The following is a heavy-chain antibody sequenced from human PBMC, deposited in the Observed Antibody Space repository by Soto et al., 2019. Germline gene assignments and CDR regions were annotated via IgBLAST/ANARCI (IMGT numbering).Heavy chain of an antibody. CDR2: INPNSGDT. Sequence: QVQLVQSGTEVKRPGDSVKVSCKASGYTFTGYYVHWVRQAPGPGLEWMGWINPNSGDTYLAQRFQGRVTMNRDTSIGTAYMELRGLKTDDTAEYYCAKGGAVVAAGTRVYLYNAMDVWGQGTTVTVSS. V-gene: IGHV1-2*02. D-gene: IGHD1-26*01. CDR3: AKGGAVVAAGTRVYLYNAMDV. CDR1: GYTFTGYY. J-gene: IGHJ6*02.